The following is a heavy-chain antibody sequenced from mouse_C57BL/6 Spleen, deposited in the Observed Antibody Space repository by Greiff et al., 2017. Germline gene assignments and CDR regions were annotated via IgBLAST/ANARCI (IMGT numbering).Heavy chain of an antibody. CDR1: GYTFTSYW. Sequence: QVHLKQPGAELVKPGASVKLSCKASGYTFTSYWMQWVKQRPGQGLEWIGEIDPSDSYTNYNQKFKGKATLTVDTSSSTAYMQLSSLTSEDSAVYYCARYGSSYFDYWGQGTTLTVSS. J-gene: IGHJ2*01. D-gene: IGHD1-1*01. V-gene: IGHV1-50*01. CDR2: IDPSDSYT. CDR3: ARYGSSYFDY.